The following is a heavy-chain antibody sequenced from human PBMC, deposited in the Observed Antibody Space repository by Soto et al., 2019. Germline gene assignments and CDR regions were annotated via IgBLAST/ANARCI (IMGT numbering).Heavy chain of an antibody. J-gene: IGHJ4*02. CDR1: GDSISSSKW. D-gene: IGHD6-19*01. CDR3: AYSTGWYRIDN. Sequence: QVQLQESGPGRVKSSGTLSLTCGVSGDSISSSKWWSWVRQPPGKGLEWIGDIFHTGSTNYNPSLNSRVTISIDKSKNQFSLRLSSVTAADTAVYYCAYSTGWYRIDNWGQGSLFTVSS. V-gene: IGHV4-4*02. CDR2: IFHTGST.